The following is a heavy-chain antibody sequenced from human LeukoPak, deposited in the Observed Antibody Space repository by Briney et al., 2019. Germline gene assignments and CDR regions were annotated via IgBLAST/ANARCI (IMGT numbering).Heavy chain of an antibody. Sequence: ASVKVSCKASSYTFTSYSMHWVRQAPGQGLEWMEMINPSGGTTSNAQKFQGRLIMTRDTSTSIVYMELTSLRSEDTAVYSCARDGGKITARRYFDYWGQGTLVTVSS. V-gene: IGHV1-46*01. J-gene: IGHJ4*02. D-gene: IGHD6-6*01. CDR2: INPSGGTT. CDR1: SYTFTSYS. CDR3: ARDGGKITARRYFDY.